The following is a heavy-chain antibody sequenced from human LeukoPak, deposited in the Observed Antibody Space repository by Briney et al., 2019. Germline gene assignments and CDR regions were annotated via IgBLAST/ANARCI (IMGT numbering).Heavy chain of an antibody. CDR2: ISYDGSNK. Sequence: PGGSLRLSCAASGFTFSSYAMPWVRQAPGKGLEWVAVISYDGSNKYYADSVKGRFTNSRDNSKNTLYLQMNSLRAEDTAVYYCARAAGWDTAMVTDYWGQGTLVTVSS. D-gene: IGHD5-18*01. J-gene: IGHJ4*02. CDR1: GFTFSSYA. CDR3: ARAAGWDTAMVTDY. V-gene: IGHV3-30*04.